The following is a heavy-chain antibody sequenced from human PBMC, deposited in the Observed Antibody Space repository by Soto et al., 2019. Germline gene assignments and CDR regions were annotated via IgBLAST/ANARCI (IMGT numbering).Heavy chain of an antibody. CDR3: AREHHTVRGVTLYYYYYGMDV. V-gene: IGHV4-4*07. Sequence: LSLTCTVSGGSISSYYWSWIRQPAGKGLEWIGRIYTSGSTNYNPSLKSRVTMSVDTSKDQFSLKLSSVTAADTAVYYCAREHHTVRGVTLYYYYYGMDVWGQGTTVTVSS. CDR2: IYTSGST. CDR1: GGSISSYY. J-gene: IGHJ6*02. D-gene: IGHD3-10*01.